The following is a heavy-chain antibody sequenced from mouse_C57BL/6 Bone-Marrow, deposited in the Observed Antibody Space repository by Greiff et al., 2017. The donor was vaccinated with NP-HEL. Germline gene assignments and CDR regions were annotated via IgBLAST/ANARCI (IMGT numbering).Heavy chain of an antibody. CDR1: GYTFTSYT. V-gene: IGHV1-4*01. CDR2: IHTSSGYT. J-gene: IGHJ1*03. D-gene: IGHD1-1*01. CDR3: ARSRILLPHWYFDV. Sequence: VQLQQSGAELARPGASVKMSCKASGYTFTSYTMHWVKQRPGTGLEWIGYIHTSSGYTKYNQKFKDKATLTADKSSSTAYMQLSSLTSEDSAVYYSARSRILLPHWYFDVWGTGTTVTVSS.